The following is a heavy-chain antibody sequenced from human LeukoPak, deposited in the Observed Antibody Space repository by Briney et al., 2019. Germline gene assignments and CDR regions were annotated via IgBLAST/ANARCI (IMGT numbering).Heavy chain of an antibody. D-gene: IGHD4-17*01. CDR1: GXTLSTYA. V-gene: IGHV3-23*01. CDR2: LSGSGGST. J-gene: IGHJ4*02. Sequence: GGSLRLSCAASGXTLSTYAMSWVRQAPGKGLESVLALSGSGGSTYYADYVKGRFTISRDNSKKTVYLQMTSLRAEDTAVYYCAKDRLRFDYWGQGTLVTVSS. CDR3: AKDRLRFDY.